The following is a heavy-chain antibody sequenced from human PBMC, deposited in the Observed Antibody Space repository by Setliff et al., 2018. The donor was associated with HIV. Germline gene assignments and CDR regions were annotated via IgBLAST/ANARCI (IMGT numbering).Heavy chain of an antibody. V-gene: IGHV4-61*08. Sequence: SETLSLTCTVSGGSINSGAYLWAWIRQPPGKGLEWIGYIYYSGSTNYNPSLKSRVTISVATSKNQFSLKLNSVTTADTAVYYCARSRTSSGYYGVTGYGMDVWGQGTTVTVSS. J-gene: IGHJ6*02. CDR2: IYYSGST. CDR1: GGSINSGAYL. CDR3: ARSRTSSGYYGVTGYGMDV. D-gene: IGHD3-22*01.